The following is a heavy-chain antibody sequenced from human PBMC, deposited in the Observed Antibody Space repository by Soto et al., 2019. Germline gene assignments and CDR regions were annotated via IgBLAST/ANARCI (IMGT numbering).Heavy chain of an antibody. D-gene: IGHD2-2*01. CDR2: INSDGSST. V-gene: IGHV3-74*01. J-gene: IGHJ6*03. CDR1: EFTFSSYW. Sequence: GGSLRLSCAASEFTFSSYWMHWVRQAPGKGLVWVSRINSDGSSTSYADSVKGRFTISRDNAKNTLYLQMNSLRAEDTAVYYCARALPAKAHRYMDVWGKGTTVTVSS. CDR3: ARALPAKAHRYMDV.